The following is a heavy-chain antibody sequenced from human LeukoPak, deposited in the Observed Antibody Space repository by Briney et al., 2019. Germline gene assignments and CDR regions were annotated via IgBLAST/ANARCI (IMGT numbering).Heavy chain of an antibody. D-gene: IGHD1-26*01. CDR3: AREGIVRTYDQ. V-gene: IGHV4-59*12. CDR1: GDSISSYY. J-gene: IGHJ4*02. Sequence: SETLSFTCTVSGDSISSYYWYWFRQPPGKELEWIACIYYSGITYYNPSLKSRVTISLDTSKNQFSLRLTSVTAADTAVYYCAREGIVRTYDQWGQGTLVTVSS. CDR2: IYYSGIT.